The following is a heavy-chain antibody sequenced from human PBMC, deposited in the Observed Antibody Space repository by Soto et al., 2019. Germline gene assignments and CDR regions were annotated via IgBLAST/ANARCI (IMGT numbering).Heavy chain of an antibody. CDR1: GYTFTGYY. D-gene: IGHD6-6*01. CDR3: AREYSSSSKGDYFDY. V-gene: IGHV1-2*04. Sequence: ASVKVSCKASGYTFTGYYMHWVRQAPGQGLEWMGWINPNSGGTNYAQKFQGWVTMTRDTSISTAYMELSRLRSDDTAVYYCAREYSSSSKGDYFDYWGQGTLVTVSS. CDR2: INPNSGGT. J-gene: IGHJ4*02.